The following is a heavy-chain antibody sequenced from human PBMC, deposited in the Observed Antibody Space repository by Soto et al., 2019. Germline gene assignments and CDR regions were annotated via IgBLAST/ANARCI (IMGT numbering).Heavy chain of an antibody. V-gene: IGHV1-8*01. CDR3: ASFGALAQVELVLDS. Sequence: QVQLVQSGAEVKKPGASVKVSCKASGYTFTSYDINWVRQATGQGLEWMGWMNPNSGNTGYAQKFQGRVTMXXKXSTXTAEMELISLRSEDTAVYYCASFGALAQVELVLDSWGQGTLVTVSS. J-gene: IGHJ4*02. D-gene: IGHD6-13*01. CDR2: MNPNSGNT. CDR1: GYTFTSYD.